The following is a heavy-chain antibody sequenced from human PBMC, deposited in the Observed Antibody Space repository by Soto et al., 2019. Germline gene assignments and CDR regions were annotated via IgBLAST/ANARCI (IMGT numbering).Heavy chain of an antibody. CDR2: IYYSGST. J-gene: IGHJ4*02. D-gene: IGHD5-12*01. V-gene: IGHV4-59*01. Sequence: SETLSLTCTVSGGSISSYYWSWIRQPPGKGLEWIGYIYYSGSTNYNPSLKSRVTISVDTSKNQFSLKLSSVTAADTAVYYCARVGVEMATIDYWGQGTLVTVSS. CDR1: GGSISSYY. CDR3: ARVGVEMATIDY.